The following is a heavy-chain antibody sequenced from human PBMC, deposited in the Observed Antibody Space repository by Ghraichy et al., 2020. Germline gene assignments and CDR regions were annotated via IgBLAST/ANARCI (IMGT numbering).Heavy chain of an antibody. J-gene: IGHJ6*02. CDR2: ISWDGGST. D-gene: IGHD3-22*01. V-gene: IGHV3-43*01. CDR1: GFTFDDYT. CDR3: AKDMLDYYDSSGYGMDV. Sequence: GESLNISCAASGFTFDDYTMHWVRQAPGKGLEWVSLISWDGGSTYYADSVKGRFTISRDNSKNSLYLQMNSLRTEDTALYYCAKDMLDYYDSSGYGMDVWGQGTTVTVSS.